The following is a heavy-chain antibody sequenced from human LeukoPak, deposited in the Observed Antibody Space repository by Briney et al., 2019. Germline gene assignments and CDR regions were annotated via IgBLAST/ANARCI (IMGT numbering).Heavy chain of an antibody. CDR2: INSDGSST. Sequence: GGSLRLSCAPSGCTFSSYWMHWVRQAPGKGLVWVSRINSDGSSTNYADSVKGRFTISRDNAKNTLYLQMNSLRAEDTAVYYCASTLSSSPHWGRGTLVTVSS. D-gene: IGHD6-6*01. CDR3: ASTLSSSPH. J-gene: IGHJ4*02. V-gene: IGHV3-74*01. CDR1: GCTFSSYW.